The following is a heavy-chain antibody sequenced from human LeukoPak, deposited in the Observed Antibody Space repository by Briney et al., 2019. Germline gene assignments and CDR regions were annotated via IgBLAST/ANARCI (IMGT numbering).Heavy chain of an antibody. Sequence: GRSLRLSCEASGFTFNTYSMNWARQAAGKGLEWVSSIDSSGGYMFYADSVKGRFIISRDNAKDSLYLQMNSLRAEDTAVYYCARDPRGPAGYDSPARDTFDYWGQGTRVSVPS. CDR2: IDSSGGYM. J-gene: IGHJ4*02. CDR1: GFTFNTYS. CDR3: ARDPRGPAGYDSPARDTFDY. V-gene: IGHV3-21*06. D-gene: IGHD3-22*01.